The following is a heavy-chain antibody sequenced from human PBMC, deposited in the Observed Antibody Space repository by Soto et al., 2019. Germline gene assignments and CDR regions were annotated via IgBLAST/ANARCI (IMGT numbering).Heavy chain of an antibody. Sequence: EVQLVESGGGLVQPGRSLRLSCAASGFIFDDYGMHWVRQAPGKGLEWVSGISWNSGSIDYADSVKGRFTVSRDNAKNSLYLQKNSLRAEDTALYYCAKGGYCSGTSCLGAFDIWGQGTMVTVSS. CDR1: GFIFDDYG. V-gene: IGHV3-9*01. CDR2: ISWNSGSI. CDR3: AKGGYCSGTSCLGAFDI. J-gene: IGHJ3*02. D-gene: IGHD2-2*01.